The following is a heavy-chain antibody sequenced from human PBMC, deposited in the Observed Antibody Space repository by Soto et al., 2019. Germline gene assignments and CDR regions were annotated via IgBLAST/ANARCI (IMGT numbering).Heavy chain of an antibody. D-gene: IGHD4-17*01. CDR2: IYYSGST. CDR3: ARRVDYGDYVQSWFDP. Sequence: SETLSLTCTVSGGSISSYYWSWIRQPPGKGLEWIGYIYYSGSTNYNPSLKSRVTISVDTSKNQFSLKLSSVTAADTAVYYCARRVDYGDYVQSWFDPWAQRTPVTVSS. J-gene: IGHJ5*02. CDR1: GGSISSYY. V-gene: IGHV4-59*08.